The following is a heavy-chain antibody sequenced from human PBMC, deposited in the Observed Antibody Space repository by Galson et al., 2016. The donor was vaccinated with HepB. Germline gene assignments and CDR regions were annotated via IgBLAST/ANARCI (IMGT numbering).Heavy chain of an antibody. CDR2: IYHSGST. CDR1: GAPISSSHW. V-gene: IGHV4-4*02. CDR3: ARDDRVSTVFDP. D-gene: IGHD4-17*01. Sequence: SETLSLTCTVSGAPISSSHWWSWIRQPPGKGLEWIGQIYHSGSTNYNPSLKSRVTISVDKSKNQSSLQLTSVTAADTAVYYCARDDRVSTVFDPWGQGTLVTVSS. J-gene: IGHJ5*02.